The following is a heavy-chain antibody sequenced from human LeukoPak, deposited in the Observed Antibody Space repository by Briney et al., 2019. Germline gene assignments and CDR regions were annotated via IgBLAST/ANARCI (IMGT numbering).Heavy chain of an antibody. CDR1: GGSISGYY. D-gene: IGHD6-13*01. CDR2: IYYSGST. J-gene: IGHJ4*02. Sequence: PETLSLTCTVSGGSISGYYWSWIRQPPGKGLEWIGYIYYSGSTNYSPSLKSRVTISVGTSKNQFSLKLSSVTAADTAVYYCAREDSSSWYGIWFDYWGQGTLVTVSS. CDR3: AREDSSSWYGIWFDY. V-gene: IGHV4-59*01.